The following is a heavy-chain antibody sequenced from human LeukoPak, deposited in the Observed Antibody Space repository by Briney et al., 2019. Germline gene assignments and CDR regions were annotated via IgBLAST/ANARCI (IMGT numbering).Heavy chain of an antibody. CDR1: GGTFSSYA. J-gene: IGHJ4*02. Sequence: ASVMVSCTASGGTFSSYAISWVRQAPGQGLEWMGGIIPIFGTANYAQKFQGRVTITADESTSTAYMELSSLRSEDTAVYYCARGTRDDQLSFFWGQGTLVTVSS. CDR3: ARGTRDDQLSFF. D-gene: IGHD2-2*01. CDR2: IIPIFGTA. V-gene: IGHV1-69*13.